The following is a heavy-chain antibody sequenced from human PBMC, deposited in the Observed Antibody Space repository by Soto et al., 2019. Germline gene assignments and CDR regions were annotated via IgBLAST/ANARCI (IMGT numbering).Heavy chain of an antibody. Sequence: SETLSLTCTVSGGSISSSSYYWGWIRQPPGKGLEWIGSIYYSGSTYYNPSLKSRVTISVDTSKNQFSLKLSSVTAADTAVYYCARHDGAGRISIYYFDYWGQGTLVTVSS. CDR2: IYYSGST. D-gene: IGHD2-15*01. J-gene: IGHJ4*02. V-gene: IGHV4-39*01. CDR1: GGSISSSSYY. CDR3: ARHDGAGRISIYYFDY.